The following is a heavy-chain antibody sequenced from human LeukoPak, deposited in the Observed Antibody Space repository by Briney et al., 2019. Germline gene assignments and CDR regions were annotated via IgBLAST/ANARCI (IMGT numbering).Heavy chain of an antibody. CDR1: GFTFSNAW. CDR3: TTGRSSDYFDY. CDR2: IKSKTDGGTT. J-gene: IGHJ4*02. Sequence: PGGSLRLSCAASGFTFSNAWMSWVRQAPGKGLEWVGRIKSKTDGGTTDYAAPVKGRFTISRDDSKNTLYLQMNSLNTEDTAVYYCTTGRSSDYFDYWGQGTLVTVSS. V-gene: IGHV3-15*01. D-gene: IGHD6-6*01.